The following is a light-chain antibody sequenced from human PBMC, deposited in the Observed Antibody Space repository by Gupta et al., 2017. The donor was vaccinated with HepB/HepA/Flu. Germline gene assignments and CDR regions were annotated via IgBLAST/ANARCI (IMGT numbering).Light chain of an antibody. Sequence: QSALTQPASVSGSPGQSITISCTGTSSDVGGYNYVSWYQQHPGKAPKLMIYDVSNRPSGVSNLFSGSKSGNTASLIIFVLLAEDEADYYCSSYTTSSTLVFGGGTKLTVL. CDR3: SSYTTSSTLV. CDR2: DVS. J-gene: IGLJ2*01. V-gene: IGLV2-14*01. CDR1: SSDVGGYNY.